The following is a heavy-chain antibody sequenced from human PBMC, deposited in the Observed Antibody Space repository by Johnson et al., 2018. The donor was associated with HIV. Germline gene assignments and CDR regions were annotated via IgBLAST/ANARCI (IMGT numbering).Heavy chain of an antibody. CDR3: ASPLAAGTTSPDVFDI. V-gene: IGHV3-30*02. D-gene: IGHD1-1*01. CDR2: IRYDGSNK. Sequence: QEKLVESGGGVVQPGGSLRLSCAASGFTFSNYGMHWVRQAPGKGLEWVAFIRYDGSNKYYADSVKGRFTISRDNSKNTLYLQMNSLRAEDTAVYYCASPLAAGTTSPDVFDIWGQGTMVTVSS. CDR1: GFTFSNYG. J-gene: IGHJ3*02.